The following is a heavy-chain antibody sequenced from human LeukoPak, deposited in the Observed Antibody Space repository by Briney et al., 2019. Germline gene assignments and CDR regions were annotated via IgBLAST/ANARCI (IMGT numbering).Heavy chain of an antibody. D-gene: IGHD3-22*01. CDR1: GFTFSNAW. CDR2: IKSKTDGGTT. V-gene: IGHV3-15*01. J-gene: IGHJ4*02. CDR3: TTASFGYYDSSGGYFDY. Sequence: PGGSLRLSCAASGFTFSNAWMSWVRQAPGKGLEWVGRIKSKTDGGTTDYAAPVKGRFTISRDDSKNTLYLQMNSLKTEDTAVYYCTTASFGYYDSSGGYFDYWGQGTLVTVSS.